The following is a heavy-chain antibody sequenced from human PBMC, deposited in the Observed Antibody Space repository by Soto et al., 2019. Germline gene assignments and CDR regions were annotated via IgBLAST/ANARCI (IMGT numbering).Heavy chain of an antibody. Sequence: GGSLRLSCAASGFTFSNAWMNWVRQAPGKGLEWVGRIKSKTDGGTTDYAAPVKGRFTISRDDSKNTLYLQMNSLKTEDTAVYYCTSTYYYGSGETHYWGQGTLVTVSS. CDR1: GFTFSNAW. CDR3: TSTYYYGSGETHY. CDR2: IKSKTDGGTT. V-gene: IGHV3-15*07. D-gene: IGHD3-10*01. J-gene: IGHJ4*02.